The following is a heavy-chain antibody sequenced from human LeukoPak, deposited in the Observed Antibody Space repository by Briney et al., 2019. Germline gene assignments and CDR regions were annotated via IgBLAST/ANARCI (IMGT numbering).Heavy chain of an antibody. Sequence: SAKVSCKASGGTFSSYAISWVRQAPGQGLEWMGGIIPIFGTANYAQKFQGRVTITADESTSTAYMELSSLRSEDTAVYYCARDRGWAGYSYGFYYWGQETLVTVSS. CDR1: GGTFSSYA. CDR3: ARDRGWAGYSYGFYY. D-gene: IGHD5-18*01. V-gene: IGHV1-69*13. J-gene: IGHJ4*02. CDR2: IIPIFGTA.